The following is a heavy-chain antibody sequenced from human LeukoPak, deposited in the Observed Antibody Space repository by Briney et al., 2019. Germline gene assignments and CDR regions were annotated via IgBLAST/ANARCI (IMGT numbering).Heavy chain of an antibody. Sequence: ASLKVSCKASGYTFTGYYMHWVRQAPGQGLEWMGWINPNSGGTNYAQKFQGRVTMTRDTSISTAYMELSRLRSDDTAVYYCAVGVPYSSSWYGGFDPWGQGTLVTVSS. CDR1: GYTFTGYY. CDR2: INPNSGGT. V-gene: IGHV1-2*02. CDR3: AVGVPYSSSWYGGFDP. D-gene: IGHD6-13*01. J-gene: IGHJ5*02.